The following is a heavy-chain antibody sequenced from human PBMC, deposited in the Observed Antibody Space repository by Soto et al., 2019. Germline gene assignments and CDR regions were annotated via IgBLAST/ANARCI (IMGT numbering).Heavy chain of an antibody. CDR3: GRDTGTETYEY. J-gene: IGHJ4*02. D-gene: IGHD2-8*02. CDR1: GFTFSRFS. CDR2: MSSSSSYV. V-gene: IGHV3-21*01. Sequence: EVQLVESGGGLVKPGGSLRLSCAASGFTFSRFSMNWVRQAPGKGLEWVSSMSSSSSYVYYADSVKGRFTISRDNAKNSLYLQMNSLRVEDTAVYYCGRDTGTETYEYWGQGTLVTVSS.